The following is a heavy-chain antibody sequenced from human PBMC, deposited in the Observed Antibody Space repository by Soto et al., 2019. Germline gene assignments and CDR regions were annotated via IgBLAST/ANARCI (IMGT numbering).Heavy chain of an antibody. CDR1: GGSISSYY. CDR2: IYYSGST. CDR3: ARTRPTVTTSYYYYYMDV. D-gene: IGHD4-4*01. V-gene: IGHV4-59*01. J-gene: IGHJ6*03. Sequence: SETLSLTCTVSGGSISSYYWSWIRQPPGKGLEWIGYIYYSGSTNYNPSLKSRVTISVDTSKNQFSLKLSSVTAADTAVYYCARTRPTVTTSYYYYYMDVWGKGTTVTVSS.